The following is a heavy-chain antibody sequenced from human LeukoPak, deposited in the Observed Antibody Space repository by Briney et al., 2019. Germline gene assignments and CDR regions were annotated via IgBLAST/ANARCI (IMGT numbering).Heavy chain of an antibody. CDR3: AKEYDFWSGYHGY. CDR1: GFTFSSYG. Sequence: PGGSLRLSCAASGFTFSSYGMHWVRQAPGKGLEWVTFIGYDGSNKYYADSVKGRFTISRDNSKNTLYLQMNSLRAEDTAVYYCAKEYDFWSGYHGYWGQGTLVTVSS. J-gene: IGHJ4*02. D-gene: IGHD3-3*01. V-gene: IGHV3-30*02. CDR2: IGYDGSNK.